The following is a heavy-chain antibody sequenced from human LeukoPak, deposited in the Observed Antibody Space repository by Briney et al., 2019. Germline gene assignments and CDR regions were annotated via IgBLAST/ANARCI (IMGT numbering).Heavy chain of an antibody. D-gene: IGHD2-2*01. CDR1: GYTFTSYY. V-gene: IGHV1-46*01. CDR3: AQVLYCSSTSCQGDAFDI. Sequence: GASVKVSCKASGYTFTSYYMHWVRQAPGQGLEWMGIISPSGGSTSYAQKFQGRVTMTRDTSTSTVYMELSSLRSEDTAVYYCAQVLYCSSTSCQGDAFDIWGQGTMVTVSS. J-gene: IGHJ3*02. CDR2: ISPSGGST.